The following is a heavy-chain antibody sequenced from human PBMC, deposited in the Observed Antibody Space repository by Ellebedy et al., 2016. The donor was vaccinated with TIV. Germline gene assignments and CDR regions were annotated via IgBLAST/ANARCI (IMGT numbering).Heavy chain of an antibody. Sequence: SETLSLPXAAYGASFNGYYWSWSRQPPGKGLEWIGEINYSGSTNYNPALKSRVTISVDTSKNQLSLKLSFLTAADTAVYSCARSYGGRHFDSWGQGTLVTVSS. CDR1: GASFNGYY. CDR3: ARSYGGRHFDS. D-gene: IGHD4-23*01. V-gene: IGHV4-34*01. CDR2: INYSGST. J-gene: IGHJ4*02.